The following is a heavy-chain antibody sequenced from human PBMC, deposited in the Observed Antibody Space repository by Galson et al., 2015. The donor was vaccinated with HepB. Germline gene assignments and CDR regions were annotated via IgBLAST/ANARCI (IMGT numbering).Heavy chain of an antibody. D-gene: IGHD2-2*02. CDR2: IIPIFGTA. J-gene: IGHJ4*02. CDR1: GGTFSSYA. CDR3: ACSTSCYKCPYYFDY. V-gene: IGHV1-69*13. Sequence: SVKVSCKASGGTFSSYAISWVRQAPGQGLEWMGGIIPIFGTANYAQKFQGRATITADESTSTAYMELSSLRSEDTAVYYCACSTSCYKCPYYFDYWGQGTLVTVSS.